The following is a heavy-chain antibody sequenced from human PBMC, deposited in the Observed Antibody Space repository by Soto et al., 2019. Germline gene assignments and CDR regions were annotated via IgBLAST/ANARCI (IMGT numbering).Heavy chain of an antibody. J-gene: IGHJ3*02. CDR2: MYRGGIT. CDR3: ARNYDSSAGGAFDI. Sequence: EVQLVESGGGLIQPGGSLRLSCAASGFIVSSNSMSWVRRAPGTGLEWFSVMYRGGITYYADSVKGRSTISRDNSKNTLYLQMNSLRVEDTAVYYCARNYDSSAGGAFDIWGQGTLVTVSS. CDR1: GFIVSSNS. V-gene: IGHV3-53*01. D-gene: IGHD3-22*01.